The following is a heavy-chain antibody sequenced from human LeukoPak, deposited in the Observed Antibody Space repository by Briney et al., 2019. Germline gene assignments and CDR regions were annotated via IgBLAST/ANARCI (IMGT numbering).Heavy chain of an antibody. CDR2: IKQDGSEK. J-gene: IGHJ4*02. CDR3: ARDPGDSSGYYPFHFDY. V-gene: IGHV3-7*01. Sequence: SGGSLRLSCAASGFTFSRYWLSWVRQAPGRGLEWVANIKQDGSEKYYVDSVKGRFTISRDNAKNSLYLQMNSLRAEDTAVYYCARDPGDSSGYYPFHFDYWGQGTLVTVSS. CDR1: GFTFSRYW. D-gene: IGHD3-22*01.